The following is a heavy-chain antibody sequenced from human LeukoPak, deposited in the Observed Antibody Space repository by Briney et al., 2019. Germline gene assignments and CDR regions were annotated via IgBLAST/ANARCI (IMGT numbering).Heavy chain of an antibody. J-gene: IGHJ5*02. Sequence: ASVKVSCKASGYTFTSNYMHWGRQAPGQGPEWMGVIIPSGGSTNYAQKFQSRGSTTADKSTSTAYMVLSSLRYEETAGYFCARDRWSIAAAGSYNWFDPWGQGTLVTVSS. D-gene: IGHD6-13*01. V-gene: IGHV1-46*01. CDR2: IIPSGGST. CDR3: ARDRWSIAAAGSYNWFDP. CDR1: GYTFTSNY.